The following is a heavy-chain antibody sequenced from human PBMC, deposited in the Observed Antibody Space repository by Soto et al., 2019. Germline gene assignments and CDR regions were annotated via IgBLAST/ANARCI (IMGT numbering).Heavy chain of an antibody. CDR3: ARLYGLDAFDI. V-gene: IGHV4-59*08. J-gene: IGHJ3*02. CDR1: GGSISSYY. Sequence: QVQLQESGPGLVKPSETLSLTCTVSGGSISSYYWSWIRQPPGKGLEWIGYIYYSGRTNYNPSLKSRVTIPVDTSKNQFSLKLSSVTAADTAVYYCARLYGLDAFDIWGQGTMVTVSS. D-gene: IGHD3-16*02. CDR2: IYYSGRT.